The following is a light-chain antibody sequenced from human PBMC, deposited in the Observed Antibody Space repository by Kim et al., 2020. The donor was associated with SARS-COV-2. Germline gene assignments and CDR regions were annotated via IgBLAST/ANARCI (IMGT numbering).Light chain of an antibody. V-gene: IGLV2-8*01. Sequence: GHTVPISSTGTSSDVGGYNYVSWYQQHPGKAPKLMIYEVSKRPSGVPDRFSGSKSGNTASLTVSGLQAEDEADYYCSSYAGSNNLVFGGGTQLTVL. CDR3: SSYAGSNNLV. J-gene: IGLJ2*01. CDR1: SSDVGGYNY. CDR2: EVS.